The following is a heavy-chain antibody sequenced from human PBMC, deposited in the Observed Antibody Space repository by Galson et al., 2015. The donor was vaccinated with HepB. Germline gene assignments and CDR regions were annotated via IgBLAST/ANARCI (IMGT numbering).Heavy chain of an antibody. V-gene: IGHV4-59*12. CDR1: GGSISSYY. J-gene: IGHJ4*02. CDR3: AREGLTGDTSLFDY. CDR2: IYYSGST. Sequence: SEPLSLTCTVSGGSISSYYWSWIRQPPGKGLEWIGYIYYSGSTNYNPSLKSRVTISVDTSKNQFSLKLSSVTAADTAVYYCAREGLTGDTSLFDYWGQGTLVTVSS. D-gene: IGHD7-27*01.